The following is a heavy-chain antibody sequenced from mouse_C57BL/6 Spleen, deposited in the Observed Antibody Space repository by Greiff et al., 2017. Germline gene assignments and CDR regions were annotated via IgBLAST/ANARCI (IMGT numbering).Heavy chain of an antibody. V-gene: IGHV14-4*01. J-gene: IGHJ3*01. Sequence: EVQLVESGAELVRPGASVKLSCTASGFNIKDDYMHWVKQRPEQGLEWIGWIDPENGDTEYASKFQGKATITADTSSNTAYLQLSSLTSEDTAVYYCTTRESYGNYGDWFAYWGQGTLVTVSA. D-gene: IGHD2-1*01. CDR1: GFNIKDDY. CDR2: IDPENGDT. CDR3: TTRESYGNYGDWFAY.